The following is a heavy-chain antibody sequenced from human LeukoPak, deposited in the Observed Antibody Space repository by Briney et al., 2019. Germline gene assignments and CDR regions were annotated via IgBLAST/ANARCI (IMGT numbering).Heavy chain of an antibody. D-gene: IGHD2-8*01. CDR1: GYTFTSYY. V-gene: IGHV1-2*02. J-gene: IGHJ5*02. CDR2: INPNGGGT. CDR3: ARDLYQNWFDP. Sequence: ASVKVSCKASGYTFTSYYMHWVRQAPGQVVEWMGWINPNGGGTKYAHKFQGRVTMTRDTSISTVYMELSRLRSDDTAVYYCARDLYQNWFDPWGQGTLVTVSS.